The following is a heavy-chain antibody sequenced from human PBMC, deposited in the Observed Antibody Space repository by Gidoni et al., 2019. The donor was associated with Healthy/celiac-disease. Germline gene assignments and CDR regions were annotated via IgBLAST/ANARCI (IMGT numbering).Heavy chain of an antibody. CDR2: IIPILGIA. V-gene: IGHV1-69*04. CDR1: GGTFSSYA. Sequence: QVQLVQSGAEVKKPGSSVKVSCKASGGTFSSYAISWVRQAPGQGLEWMGRIIPILGIANYAQKFQGRVTITADKSTSTAYMELSSLRSEDTAVYYCARDELTCSSTSCHAAYYGMDVWGQGTTVTVSS. J-gene: IGHJ6*02. D-gene: IGHD2-2*01. CDR3: ARDELTCSSTSCHAAYYGMDV.